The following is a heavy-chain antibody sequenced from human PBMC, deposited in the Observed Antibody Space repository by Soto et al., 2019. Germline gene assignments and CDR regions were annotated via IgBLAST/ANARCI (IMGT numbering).Heavy chain of an antibody. CDR2: IYYRGNT. V-gene: IGHV4-39*01. Sequence: SETLSLTCSVSGDSINSDKYYWGWIRQPPGKGLGWIGSIYYRGNTYYNPSLQTRVTISLDKSNSQFSLRLNSVTAADSAVYFCARLEGLATISYYFDFWGQGAQVTVSS. D-gene: IGHD3-9*01. CDR1: GDSINSDKYY. J-gene: IGHJ4*02. CDR3: ARLEGLATISYYFDF.